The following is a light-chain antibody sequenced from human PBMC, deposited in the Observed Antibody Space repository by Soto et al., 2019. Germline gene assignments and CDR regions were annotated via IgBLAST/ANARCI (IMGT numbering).Light chain of an antibody. CDR3: QQYNNWPYT. CDR2: GAS. J-gene: IGKJ2*01. CDR1: QSIGSS. Sequence: ERVMTQSPATLSVSPRERATLSCRASQSIGSSLAWYQQKPGQAPRLLICGASTRATGIPASFSGSGSGTDFSLIISSLPSEDFAVYHCQQYNNWPYTFGQGTKLEMK. V-gene: IGKV3-15*01.